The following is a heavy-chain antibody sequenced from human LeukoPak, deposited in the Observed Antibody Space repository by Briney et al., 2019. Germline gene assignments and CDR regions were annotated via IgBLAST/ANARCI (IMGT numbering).Heavy chain of an antibody. V-gene: IGHV4-4*07. J-gene: IGHJ4*02. Sequence: SETLSLTCTVSGGSISGNYWTWIRQPAGKGLEWSGRIYSSGTTNNNPSLKSRVSLSVDTSKNQLSLNLSSLTAADTAVYFCARERNLAAAGYLFESWGQGTLVAVSS. CDR1: GGSISGNY. CDR2: IYSSGTT. D-gene: IGHD6-13*01. CDR3: ARERNLAAAGYLFES.